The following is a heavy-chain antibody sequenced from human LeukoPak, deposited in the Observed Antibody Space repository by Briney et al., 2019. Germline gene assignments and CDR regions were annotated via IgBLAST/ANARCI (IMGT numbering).Heavy chain of an antibody. CDR3: ARVDTAMVHGYYYYYMDV. CDR1: GGSISSSNYY. J-gene: IGHJ6*03. Sequence: SETLSLTCSVSGGSISSSNYYWDWIRQPPGKGLEWIGSIYSSGSTYYNPSLKSRVTMSVDTSKNQFSLKLSSVTAADTAVYYCARVDTAMVHGYYYYYMDVWGKGTTVTISS. CDR2: IYSSGST. D-gene: IGHD5-18*01. V-gene: IGHV4-39*07.